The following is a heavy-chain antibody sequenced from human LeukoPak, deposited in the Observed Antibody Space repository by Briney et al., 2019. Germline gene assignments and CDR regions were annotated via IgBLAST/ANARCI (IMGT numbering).Heavy chain of an antibody. CDR1: NGSISSYY. CDR3: ARLGIRRAFDI. CDR2: IYHSGST. Sequence: ETLSLTCTVSNGSISSYYWSWIRPPPGKGLEWIGYIYHSGSTYYNPSLKSRVTISVDRSKNQFSLKLSSVTAADTAVYYCARLGIRRAFDIWGQGTMVTVSS. J-gene: IGHJ3*02. V-gene: IGHV4-59*12.